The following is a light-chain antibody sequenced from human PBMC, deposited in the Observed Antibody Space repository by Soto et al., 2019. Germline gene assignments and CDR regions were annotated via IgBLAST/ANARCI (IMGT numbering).Light chain of an antibody. Sequence: AIRMTQSPSSLSASVGDRVTITCRASQGIRRDLGWYQQKPGKAPKLLIYAASSLQSGVPSRFSGSGSGTDFTFTISRLQPEDFATYYCLQDSNHPWTFGQGTKVEVK. V-gene: IGKV1-6*01. CDR3: LQDSNHPWT. CDR1: QGIRRD. J-gene: IGKJ1*01. CDR2: AAS.